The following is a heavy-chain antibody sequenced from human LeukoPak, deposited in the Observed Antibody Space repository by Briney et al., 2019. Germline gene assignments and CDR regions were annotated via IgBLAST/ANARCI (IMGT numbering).Heavy chain of an antibody. D-gene: IGHD6-6*01. V-gene: IGHV2-5*02. CDR2: IYWDDDK. J-gene: IGHJ4*02. CDR1: GFSFSTSGVG. CDR3: AHAPIAAQVGY. Sequence: SGPTLVNPTQTLTLTCTFSGFSFSTSGVGVGWIRQPPGKALEWLALIYWDDDKRYSPSLKNRLTITKDTSKNQVVLTMTNMDPVDTPTYYCAHAPIAAQVGYWGQGTLVTV.